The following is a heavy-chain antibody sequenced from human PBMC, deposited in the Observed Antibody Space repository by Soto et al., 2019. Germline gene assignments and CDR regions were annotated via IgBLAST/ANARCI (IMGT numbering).Heavy chain of an antibody. CDR2: IWYDGSNK. CDR3: ARDWNGMDV. Sequence: QVQLVESGGGVVQPGRSLRLSCAASGFTFSSYGIHWVRQAPGKGLEWVAVIWYDGSNKYYADSVKGRFTISRDNSKNTVHLQMNSLRAEETAAYYCARDWNGMDVWCQGNTVTVSS. D-gene: IGHD1-1*01. J-gene: IGHJ6*02. CDR1: GFTFSSYG. V-gene: IGHV3-33*01.